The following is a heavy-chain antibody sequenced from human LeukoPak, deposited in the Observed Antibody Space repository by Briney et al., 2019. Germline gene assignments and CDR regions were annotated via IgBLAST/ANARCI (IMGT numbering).Heavy chain of an antibody. Sequence: HSGGSLRLSCAASGFTFSSYWMSWVRQAPGKGLEWVAVISPDGSKKYYGDSVKGRFTISRDNSKNTLYLQMNSLRAEDTAVYYCARIPHWYYDSKLASNWFDPWGQGTLVTVSS. CDR2: ISPDGSKK. CDR1: GFTFSSYW. J-gene: IGHJ5*02. V-gene: IGHV3-30*03. CDR3: ARIPHWYYDSKLASNWFDP. D-gene: IGHD3-3*01.